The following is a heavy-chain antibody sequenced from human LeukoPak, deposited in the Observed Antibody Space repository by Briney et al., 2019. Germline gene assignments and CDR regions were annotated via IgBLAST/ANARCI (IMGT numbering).Heavy chain of an antibody. J-gene: IGHJ4*02. CDR2: ISGSGGST. D-gene: IGHD3-16*01. CDR3: AKDTAAADAWGVFDY. Sequence: PGGSLRLSCAASGFTFSSYAMSWVRQAPGKGLEWVSAISGSGGSTYYADSVKGRFTISRGNSKNTLYLQMNSLRAEDTAVYYCAKDTAAADAWGVFDYWGQGTLVTVSS. CDR1: GFTFSSYA. V-gene: IGHV3-23*01.